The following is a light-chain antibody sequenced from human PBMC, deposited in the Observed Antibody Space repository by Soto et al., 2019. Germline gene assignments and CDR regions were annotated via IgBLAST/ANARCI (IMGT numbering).Light chain of an antibody. CDR3: CSYAGSYSWV. V-gene: IGLV2-11*01. CDR1: SSDVGGYNF. Sequence: QSALTQPRSVSGSPGQSVTISCTGTSSDVGGYNFVSWYQQQPGKAPKFLIYDVSKRPSGVPDRFSGSKSGNTASLTISGLQAEDEADYYCCSYAGSYSWVFGGGTKLTVL. J-gene: IGLJ3*02. CDR2: DVS.